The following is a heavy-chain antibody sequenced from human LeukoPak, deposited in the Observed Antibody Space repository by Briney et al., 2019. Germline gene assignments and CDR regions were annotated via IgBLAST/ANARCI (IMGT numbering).Heavy chain of an antibody. CDR1: GGTFSSYA. J-gene: IGHJ6*03. Sequence: SVKVSCKASGGTFSSYAISWVRQAPGQGLEWMGRIIPILGMANYAQKFQGRVTITADRFTSTAYMEVSSLRSEDTAVYYCATSIRFLEWLPPSGYMDVWGKGTTVTVSS. CDR3: ATSIRFLEWLPPSGYMDV. D-gene: IGHD3-3*01. V-gene: IGHV1-69*04. CDR2: IIPILGMA.